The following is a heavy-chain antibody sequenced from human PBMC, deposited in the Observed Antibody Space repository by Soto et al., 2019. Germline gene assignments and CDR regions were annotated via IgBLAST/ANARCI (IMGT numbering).Heavy chain of an antibody. CDR2: INAGNGNT. Sequence: QVQLVQSGAGVKKPGASVKGSCQASGYTFTSYAMHWVGQAPGQRLEWMGWINAGNGNTKYSQKFQGRVTITRDTSASTAYMELSSLRSEDTAVYYCARGIQLWQYYFDYWGQGTLVTVSS. V-gene: IGHV1-3*01. D-gene: IGHD5-18*01. CDR3: ARGIQLWQYYFDY. CDR1: GYTFTSYA. J-gene: IGHJ4*02.